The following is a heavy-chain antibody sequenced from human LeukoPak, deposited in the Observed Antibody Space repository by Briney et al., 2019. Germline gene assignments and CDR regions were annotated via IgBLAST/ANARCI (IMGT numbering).Heavy chain of an antibody. Sequence: GSLRLSCAASGFTFSSYAMSWVRQAPGKGLEWVSYISSSSSTIYYADSVKGRFAISRDNAKNSLYLQMNSLRAEDTAVYYCASLSLRWSDYWGQGTLVTVSS. CDR2: ISSSSSTI. CDR1: GFTFSSYA. D-gene: IGHD4-23*01. V-gene: IGHV3-48*04. J-gene: IGHJ4*02. CDR3: ASLSLRWSDY.